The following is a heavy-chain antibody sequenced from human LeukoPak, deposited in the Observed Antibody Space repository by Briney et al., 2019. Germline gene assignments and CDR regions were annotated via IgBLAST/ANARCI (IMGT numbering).Heavy chain of an antibody. Sequence: GRSLRLSCAASGFTFSSYGMHWVRQAPGKGLEWVAFISFDGGNVYHPDSVKGRFTISRDDSKNTAYLQMDNLRADDTAVYYCAKSRSITTLIVVSPIDYWGQGTLVTVSS. V-gene: IGHV3-30*18. CDR2: ISFDGGNV. CDR3: AKSRSITTLIVVSPIDY. D-gene: IGHD3-10*01. CDR1: GFTFSSYG. J-gene: IGHJ4*02.